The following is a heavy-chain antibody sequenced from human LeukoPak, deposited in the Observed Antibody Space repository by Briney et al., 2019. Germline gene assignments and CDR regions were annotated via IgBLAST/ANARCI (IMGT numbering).Heavy chain of an antibody. CDR1: GVSISSSNW. Sequence: PSGTLSLTCAVSGVSISSSNWWSGVRQPPGQGLGWIGEIYHSGSTNYNPSLKSRVTISVDKSKNQFSLKLSSVTAADTAVYYCAIFSSPVGMDVWGKGTTVTVSS. CDR3: AIFSSPVGMDV. CDR2: IYHSGST. V-gene: IGHV4-4*02. D-gene: IGHD6-13*01. J-gene: IGHJ6*04.